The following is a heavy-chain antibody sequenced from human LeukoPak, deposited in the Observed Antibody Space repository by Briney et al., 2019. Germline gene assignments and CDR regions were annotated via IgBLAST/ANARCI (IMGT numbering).Heavy chain of an antibody. Sequence: GGSLRLSCAASGFTFSDYYMNWIRQAPGKGLEWVSYISSSGNTIYYADSVKGRFTISRDNAKNSLYLQMNSLRAEDTAVYYCAKDSGGSKYWGQGTLVTVSS. V-gene: IGHV3-11*01. CDR1: GFTFSDYY. CDR3: AKDSGGSKY. CDR2: ISSSGNTI. D-gene: IGHD3-10*01. J-gene: IGHJ4*02.